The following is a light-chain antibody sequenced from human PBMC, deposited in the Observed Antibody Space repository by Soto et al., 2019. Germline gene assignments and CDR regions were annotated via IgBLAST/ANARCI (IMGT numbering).Light chain of an antibody. CDR2: GAS. J-gene: IGKJ5*01. CDR1: QSISSSF. Sequence: EIGLTQAPGVLSLSPGERASLSCGASQSISSSFLAWYQQKPGQAPRLLIYGASSRATGIPDRFSGTGSETDFTLTISRLEPEDFAVYYCQQYDNSPITFGQGTRLEI. CDR3: QQYDNSPIT. V-gene: IGKV3-20*01.